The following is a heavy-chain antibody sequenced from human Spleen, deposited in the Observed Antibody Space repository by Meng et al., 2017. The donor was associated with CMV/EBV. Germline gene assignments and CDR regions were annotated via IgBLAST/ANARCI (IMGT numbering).Heavy chain of an antibody. Sequence: GESLKISCAASGFTFSDYYMSWVRQAPGKGLEWVANIKQDGSAKYYVDSVKGRFTISRDNAKSSLYLQMNSLRAEDTAVYYCAKDRPYQLLPIGYFDYWGQGTLVTVSS. V-gene: IGHV3-7*03. CDR1: GFTFSDYY. CDR3: AKDRPYQLLPIGYFDY. D-gene: IGHD2-2*01. J-gene: IGHJ4*02. CDR2: IKQDGSAK.